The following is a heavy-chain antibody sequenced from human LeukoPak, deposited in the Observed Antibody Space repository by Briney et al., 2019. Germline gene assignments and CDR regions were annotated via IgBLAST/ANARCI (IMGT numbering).Heavy chain of an antibody. D-gene: IGHD3-22*01. CDR3: AKQIGGTYYYDSSGYSDAFDI. J-gene: IGHJ3*02. V-gene: IGHV3-23*01. CDR2: ISGSGGST. CDR1: GFTFSSYA. Sequence: PGGSLRLSCAASGFTFSSYAMSWVRQAPGKGLEWVSAISGSGGSTYYADSVKGRFTISRDNSKNTLYLQMNSLRAEDTAVYYCAKQIGGTYYYDSSGYSDAFDIWGQGTMVTVSS.